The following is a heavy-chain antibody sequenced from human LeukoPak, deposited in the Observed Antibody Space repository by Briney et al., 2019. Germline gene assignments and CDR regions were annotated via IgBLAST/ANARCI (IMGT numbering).Heavy chain of an antibody. CDR3: ARGVTLTTRPEIWAGDY. CDR2: INPSGGSR. J-gene: IGHJ4*02. D-gene: IGHD6-6*01. V-gene: IGHV1-46*01. CDR1: GYSFTSYY. Sequence: ASVKVSCKASGYSFTSYYIHWVRQAPGQGREWVGIINPSGGSRTYAQKFQGRVTMTRDTSTSTVYMELSSLRSEDTAVYYCARGVTLTTRPEIWAGDYWGQGTLVTVPS.